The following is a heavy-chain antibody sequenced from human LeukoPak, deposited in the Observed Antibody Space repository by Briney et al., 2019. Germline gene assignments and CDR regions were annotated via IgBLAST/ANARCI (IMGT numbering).Heavy chain of an antibody. CDR1: GGTFSSYA. V-gene: IGHV1-69*05. CDR2: IIPIFGTA. Sequence: SVKVSCKASGGTFSSYAISWVRQAPGQGLEWMGGIIPIFGTANYAQKLQGRVTMTTDTSTSTAYMELRSLRSDDTAVYYCARDPALGYTSGWYNWFDPWGQGTLVTVSS. D-gene: IGHD6-19*01. J-gene: IGHJ5*02. CDR3: ARDPALGYTSGWYNWFDP.